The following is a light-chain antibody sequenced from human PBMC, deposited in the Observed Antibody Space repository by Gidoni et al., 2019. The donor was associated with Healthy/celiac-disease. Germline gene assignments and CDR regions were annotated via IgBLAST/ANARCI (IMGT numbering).Light chain of an antibody. V-gene: IGLV2-14*01. CDR3: SSYTSSRTRV. CDR2: DVS. J-gene: IGLJ2*01. CDR1: SRDVGGYNY. Sequence: QSALTQPASVSGSPGQSLTVSCTGTSRDVGGYNYVSWYQPHPGKAPKLMIYDVSNRPSGVSNRFSGSKSGNTASLTISGLQAEDEADYYCSSYTSSRTRVFGGGTKLTVL.